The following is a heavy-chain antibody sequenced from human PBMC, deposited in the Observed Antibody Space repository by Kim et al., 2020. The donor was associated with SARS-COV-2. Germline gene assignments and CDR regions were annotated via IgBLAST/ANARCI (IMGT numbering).Heavy chain of an antibody. CDR1: GFTFDDYA. J-gene: IGHJ4*02. Sequence: GGSLRLSCAASGFTFDDYAMHWVRQAPGKGLEWVSGISWNSGSIGYADSVKGRFTISRDNAKNSLYLQMNSLRAEDTALYYCAKDRSGESEGFDYWGQGTLVTVSS. V-gene: IGHV3-9*01. D-gene: IGHD1-26*01. CDR3: AKDRSGESEGFDY. CDR2: ISWNSGSI.